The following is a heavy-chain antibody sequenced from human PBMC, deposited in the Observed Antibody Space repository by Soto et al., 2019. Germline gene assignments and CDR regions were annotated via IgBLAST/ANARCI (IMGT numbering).Heavy chain of an antibody. J-gene: IGHJ6*03. D-gene: IGHD6-13*01. CDR1: GFSISSYY. CDR3: ARRGIAAAGSPWDYYYYMDV. V-gene: IGHV4-59*01. Sequence: SETLSLTCTFSGFSISSYYWSWIRQPPGKGLEWIGYIYYSGSTNYNPSLKSRVTISVDTSKNQFSLKLSSVTAADTAVYYCARRGIAAAGSPWDYYYYMDVWGKGTTVTVSS. CDR2: IYYSGST.